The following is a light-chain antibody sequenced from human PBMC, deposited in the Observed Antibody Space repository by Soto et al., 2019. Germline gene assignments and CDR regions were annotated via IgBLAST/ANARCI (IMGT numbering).Light chain of an antibody. J-gene: IGKJ4*01. CDR2: GAS. V-gene: IGKV3-15*01. Sequence: EIVMTQSPATLSVSPGEGATLSCRASQSVSSNLAWYQQKPGQAPRLLIYGASTRATGIPARFSGSGSGTEFTLTISRLQSEDFSVYYCQQYNNWPLLTFGGGTKVEIK. CDR3: QQYNNWPLLT. CDR1: QSVSSN.